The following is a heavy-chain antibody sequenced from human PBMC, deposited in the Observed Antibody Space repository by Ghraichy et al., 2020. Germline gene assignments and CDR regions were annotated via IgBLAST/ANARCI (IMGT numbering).Heavy chain of an antibody. CDR1: GGSISSGSYY. V-gene: IGHV4-61*02. CDR3: ARGPTYYNFWSGYSSFDY. D-gene: IGHD3-3*01. CDR2: IYTSGST. J-gene: IGHJ4*02. Sequence: SETLSLTCTVSGGSISSGSYYWSWIRQPAGKGLEWIGRIYTSGSTNYNPSLKSRVTISVDTSKNQFSLKLSSVTAADTAVYYCARGPTYYNFWSGYSSFDYWGQGTLVTVSS.